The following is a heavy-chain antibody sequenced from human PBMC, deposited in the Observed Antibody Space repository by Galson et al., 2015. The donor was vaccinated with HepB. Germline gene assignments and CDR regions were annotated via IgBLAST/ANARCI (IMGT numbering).Heavy chain of an antibody. CDR3: SRGPYYFDRSHSLSFDY. D-gene: IGHD3-22*01. J-gene: IGHJ4*02. CDR2: INPSGGSA. Sequence: SVKVSCKASGYTFTNYYMHWVRQAPGQGLEWMGIINPSGGSASSAPKFQGRVTMTRDTSTSTVYMELRSLRSEDTAVYYCSRGPYYFDRSHSLSFDYWGQGTLVTVSS. V-gene: IGHV1-46*03. CDR1: GYTFTNYY.